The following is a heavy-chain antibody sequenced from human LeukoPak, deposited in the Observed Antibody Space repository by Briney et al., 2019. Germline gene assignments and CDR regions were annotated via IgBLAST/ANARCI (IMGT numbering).Heavy chain of an antibody. CDR2: IYYSGST. CDR1: GGSISSYY. V-gene: IGHV4-59*01. Sequence: SETLSLTCTASGGSISSYYWSWIRQPPGKGLEWIGYIYYSGSTNYNPSLKSRVTISVDTSKNQFSLKLSSVTAADTAVYYCAREAERRAFDYWGQGTLVTVSS. D-gene: IGHD5-24*01. CDR3: AREAERRAFDY. J-gene: IGHJ4*02.